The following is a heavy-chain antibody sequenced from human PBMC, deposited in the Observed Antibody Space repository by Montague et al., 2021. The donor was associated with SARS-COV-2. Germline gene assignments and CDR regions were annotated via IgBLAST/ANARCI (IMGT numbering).Heavy chain of an antibody. V-gene: IGHV4-59*01. D-gene: IGHD3-10*01. J-gene: IGHJ6*02. Sequence: ETLSLTCSVSGTSITSYYWKWIRQPPGKGLEWIGYISDSGSTNYSPSLKSRVTMSVDTSKNQMSLKLTSVTAADTAVYYCARGCLSYFGAGSHCYGMDVWGQGTTVTVSS. CDR2: ISDSGST. CDR1: GTSITSYY. CDR3: ARGCLSYFGAGSHCYGMDV.